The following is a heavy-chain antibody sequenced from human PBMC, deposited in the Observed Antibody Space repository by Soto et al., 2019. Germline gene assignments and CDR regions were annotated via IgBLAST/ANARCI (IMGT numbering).Heavy chain of an antibody. CDR1: GGSISSGDYY. CDR3: ARDYYDSSGYEKYNWFDP. J-gene: IGHJ5*02. Sequence: SETLSLTCTVSGGSISSGDYYWSWIRQPPGKGLEWIGYIYYSGSTYYNPSLKSRVTISVDTSKNQFSLKLSSVTAADTAVYYCARDYYDSSGYEKYNWFDPWGQGTLVPSPQ. CDR2: IYYSGST. V-gene: IGHV4-30-4*01. D-gene: IGHD3-22*01.